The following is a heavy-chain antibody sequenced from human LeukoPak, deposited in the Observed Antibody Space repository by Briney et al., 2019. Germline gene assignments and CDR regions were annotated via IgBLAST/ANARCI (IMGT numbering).Heavy chain of an antibody. J-gene: IGHJ3*02. CDR3: IKDMGFDLLKDAFHI. D-gene: IGHD3-9*01. CDR2: ISRDSSNA. CDR1: GFSLDDYA. V-gene: IGHV3-9*01. Sequence: RSLTLSCVGSGFSLDDYAMHWVRQVPGKGLEWVSSISRDSSNAAYADSVKGRFTISRDNAKNSLYLQMNSLRPEDTAFYYCIKDMGFDLLKDAFHIWGQGTLATVSS.